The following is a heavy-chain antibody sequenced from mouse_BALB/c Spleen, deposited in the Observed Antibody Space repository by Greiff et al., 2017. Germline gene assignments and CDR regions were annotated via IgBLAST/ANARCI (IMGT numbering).Heavy chain of an antibody. CDR2: ISTYYGDA. Sequence: QVQLQQSGAELVRPGVSVKISCKGSGYTFTDYAMHWVKQSHAKSLEWIGVISTYYGDASYNQKFKGKATMTVDKSASTSYMELARLTSEDSAIYYWAREGGYYYVSSHYLDYWGQGTTLTVSA. D-gene: IGHD1-1*01. CDR1: GYTFTDYA. CDR3: AREGGYYYVSSHYLDY. J-gene: IGHJ2*01. V-gene: IGHV1S137*01.